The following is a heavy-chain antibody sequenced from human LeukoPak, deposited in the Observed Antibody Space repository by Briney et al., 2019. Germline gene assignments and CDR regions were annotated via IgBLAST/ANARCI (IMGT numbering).Heavy chain of an antibody. CDR3: AKGYATILLWFGETP. D-gene: IGHD3-10*01. Sequence: GGSPRLSCAASGFTLTGYGMHRVRQAPGQGLEGVAGISYDGSNKYYADSVKGRFTISRDNSKNTLYLQMNSLRAEDTAVYYCAKGYATILLWFGETPWGQGTLVTVSS. CDR2: ISYDGSNK. CDR1: GFTLTGYG. J-gene: IGHJ5*02. V-gene: IGHV3-30*18.